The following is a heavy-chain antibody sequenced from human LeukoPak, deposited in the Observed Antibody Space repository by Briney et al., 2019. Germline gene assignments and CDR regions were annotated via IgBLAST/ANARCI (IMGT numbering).Heavy chain of an antibody. CDR1: GYTFTGYY. V-gene: IGHV1-2*06. Sequence: GASVKVSCKASGYTFTGYYMHWVRQAPGQGLEWMGRINPNSGGTNYAQKFQGRVTITRDTSISTAYMELSRLRSDDTAVYYCARAYSSSWSGFYYYYMDVWGKGTTVTVSS. D-gene: IGHD6-13*01. CDR3: ARAYSSSWSGFYYYYMDV. J-gene: IGHJ6*03. CDR2: INPNSGGT.